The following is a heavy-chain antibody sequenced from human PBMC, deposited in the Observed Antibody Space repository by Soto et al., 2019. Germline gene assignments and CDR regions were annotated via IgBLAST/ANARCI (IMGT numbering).Heavy chain of an antibody. D-gene: IGHD6-13*01. J-gene: IGHJ4*02. Sequence: PSETLSLTCTVSGGSISSYYWSWIRQPPGKGLEWIGYIYYSGSTNYNPSLKSRVTISVDTSKNQFSLRLSSVTAADTAVYYCGRYIAASGTYYLDFWGQGTLVTVSS. V-gene: IGHV4-59*12. CDR2: IYYSGST. CDR3: GRYIAASGTYYLDF. CDR1: GGSISSYY.